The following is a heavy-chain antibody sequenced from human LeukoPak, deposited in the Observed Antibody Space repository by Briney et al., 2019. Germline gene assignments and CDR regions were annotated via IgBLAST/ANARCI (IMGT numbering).Heavy chain of an antibody. V-gene: IGHV4-59*01. CDR3: AAYSGSSRIRGFDY. J-gene: IGHJ4*02. CDR2: IYYSGST. CDR1: GGSISSYY. D-gene: IGHD1-26*01. Sequence: PSETLSLTCTVSGGSISSYYWSWIRQPPGKGLEWTGYIYYSGSTNYNPSLKSRVTISADTSKNQFSLKLSSVTAADTAVYYCAAYSGSSRIRGFDYWGQGTLVTVSS.